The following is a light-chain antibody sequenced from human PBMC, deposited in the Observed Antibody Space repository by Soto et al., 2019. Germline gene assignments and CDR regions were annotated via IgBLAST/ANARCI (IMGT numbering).Light chain of an antibody. CDR3: QQYESLPLT. CDR2: DAP. Sequence: DIQMTQSPSSLSASVGDRVTITFQASQDINKNLIWYQQKPGKAPKLLIYDAPDLETGVPSRFSGSGSGTGFTFTISSLQPEDFATYYCQQYESLPLTFGQGTRLEIK. V-gene: IGKV1-33*01. CDR1: QDINKN. J-gene: IGKJ5*01.